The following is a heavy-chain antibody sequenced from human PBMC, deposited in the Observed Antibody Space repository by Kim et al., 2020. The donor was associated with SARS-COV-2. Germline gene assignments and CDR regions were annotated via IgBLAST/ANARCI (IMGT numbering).Heavy chain of an antibody. CDR1: GYTLTELS. CDR2: FDPEDGET. D-gene: IGHD1-26*01. J-gene: IGHJ4*02. V-gene: IGHV1-24*01. CDR3: ATDAGVGATTDYFDY. Sequence: ASVKVSCKVSGYTLTELSMHWVRQAPGKGLEWMGGFDPEDGETIYAQKFQGRVTMTEDTSTDTAYMELSSLRSEDTAVYYCATDAGVGATTDYFDYWGQGTLVTVSS.